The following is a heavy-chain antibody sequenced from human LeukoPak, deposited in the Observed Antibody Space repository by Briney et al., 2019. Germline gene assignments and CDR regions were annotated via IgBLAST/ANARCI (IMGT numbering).Heavy chain of an antibody. CDR3: AREGGYSGFTDD. V-gene: IGHV3-48*04. CDR1: RFTFSSYG. CDR2: ISTSTATI. Sequence: PGGSLRLSCAASRFTFSSYGMNWVRQAPGKGLEWVSYISTSTATIYYADSVKGRFTISRDNAKNSLYLQMNSLRAEDTAVYYCAREGGYSGFTDDWGQGTLVTVSS. J-gene: IGHJ4*02. D-gene: IGHD5-12*01.